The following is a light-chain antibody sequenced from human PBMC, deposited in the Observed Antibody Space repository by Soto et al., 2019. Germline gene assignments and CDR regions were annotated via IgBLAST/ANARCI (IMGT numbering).Light chain of an antibody. CDR2: AAS. CDR3: QQYNNWPPFT. CDR1: QSVSSN. Sequence: EIVMTQSPATLSVSPGERATLSCRASQSVSSNLAWYQHKPGQAPRLLIYAASTRATGIPARFSGSGSGTEFTLTISSLQSEDFAVYYCQQYNNWPPFTFGPGTKVD. V-gene: IGKV3-15*01. J-gene: IGKJ3*01.